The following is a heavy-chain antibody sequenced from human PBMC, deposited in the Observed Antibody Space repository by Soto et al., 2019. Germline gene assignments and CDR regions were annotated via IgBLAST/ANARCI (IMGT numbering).Heavy chain of an antibody. J-gene: IGHJ3*01. D-gene: IGHD3-10*01. Sequence: GGSLRLSCVASGFNFNIYSMNWVRQAPGKGLGWVSYMTSDSKTIHYADSVKGRFTISRENAKNSVFLQMNSLRGEDTAVYYCTRGASYGFDFWGQGTMVTVSS. V-gene: IGHV3-48*01. CDR2: MTSDSKTI. CDR1: GFNFNIYS. CDR3: TRGASYGFDF.